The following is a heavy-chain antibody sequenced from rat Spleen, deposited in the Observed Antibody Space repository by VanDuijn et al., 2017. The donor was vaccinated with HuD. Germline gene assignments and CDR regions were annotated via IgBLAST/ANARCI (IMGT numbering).Heavy chain of an antibody. CDR1: GFNFSNYY. D-gene: IGHD1-9*01. J-gene: IGHJ2*01. V-gene: IGHV5-25*01. CDR3: ATGRYHGYTSWYFDY. Sequence: EVQLVESGGGLVPPGRSMKLSCFASGFNFSNYYMAWVRQAPTKGLEWVAFITADLGNIFYRDSVKGRFTISRDNAKSTLYLQMDSLRSEDTATYYCATGRYHGYTSWYFDYWGQGVMVTVSS. CDR2: ITADLGNI.